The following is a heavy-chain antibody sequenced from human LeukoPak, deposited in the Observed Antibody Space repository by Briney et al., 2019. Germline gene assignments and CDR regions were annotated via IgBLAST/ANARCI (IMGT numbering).Heavy chain of an antibody. V-gene: IGHV1-69*13. CDR2: IIPIFGTA. J-gene: IGHJ4*02. CDR1: GGSFSNYA. Sequence: ASVNVSCKASGGSFSNYAISWVRQAPGQGLEWMGGIIPIFGTANYAQKFQGRVTITADESTSTAYMELSSLKSEDTAVYYCARGWDYDSGGRPTAYVYWGQGTLVIVSS. D-gene: IGHD3-22*01. CDR3: ARGWDYDSGGRPTAYVY.